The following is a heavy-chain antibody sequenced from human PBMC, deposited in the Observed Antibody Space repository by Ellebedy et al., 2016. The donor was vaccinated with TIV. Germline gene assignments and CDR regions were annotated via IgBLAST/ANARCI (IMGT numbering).Heavy chain of an antibody. CDR2: IVVGSGNT. D-gene: IGHD6-25*01. V-gene: IGHV1-58*01. J-gene: IGHJ6*02. Sequence: SVKVSXXASGFTFTSSAVQWVRQARGQRLEWIGWIVVGSGNTNYAQKFQERVTITRDMSTSTAYMELSSLRSEDTAVYYCAAMRRGYYYYGMDVWGQGTTVTVSS. CDR3: AAMRRGYYYYGMDV. CDR1: GFTFTSSA.